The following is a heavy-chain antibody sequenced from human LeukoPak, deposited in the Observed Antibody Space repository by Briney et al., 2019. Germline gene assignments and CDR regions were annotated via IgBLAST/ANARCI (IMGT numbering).Heavy chain of an antibody. J-gene: IGHJ6*02. V-gene: IGHV4-34*01. D-gene: IGHD5-12*01. CDR2: VNHSGDI. CDR3: ARGLVVATISTYYYYGMDA. CDR1: GGSFSGHY. Sequence: SETLSLTCAVYGGSFSGHYCSWIRQPPGKGLEWIGEVNHSGDINYNTSLKSRVTISVDTSGTQFSLKLSSVTAADTAVYYCARGLVVATISTYYYYGMDAWGQGTTVTVSS.